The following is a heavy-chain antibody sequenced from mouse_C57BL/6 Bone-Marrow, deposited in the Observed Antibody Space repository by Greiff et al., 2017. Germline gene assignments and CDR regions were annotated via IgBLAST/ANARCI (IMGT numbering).Heavy chain of an antibody. D-gene: IGHD1-1*01. Sequence: QVQLQQSGAELVRPGASVTLSCKASGYTFTDYEMHWVKQTPVHGLEWIGAIDPETGGTAYSQKFKGKAILTADKSSSTAYMELRSLTSEDSAVYYCTRPHYGSSRYFDVWGTGTTVTVSS. J-gene: IGHJ1*03. CDR1: GYTFTDYE. CDR2: IDPETGGT. CDR3: TRPHYGSSRYFDV. V-gene: IGHV1-15*01.